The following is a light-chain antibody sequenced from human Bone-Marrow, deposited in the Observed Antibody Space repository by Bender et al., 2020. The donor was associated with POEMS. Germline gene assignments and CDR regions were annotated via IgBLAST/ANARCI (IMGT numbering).Light chain of an antibody. CDR3: SSWDDSLNSWV. CDR1: SSNFGNNA. V-gene: IGLV1-44*01. J-gene: IGLJ3*02. CDR2: SNN. Sequence: QSVLTQPPSAPGTPGQSVTIPCSSTSSNFGNNAANWYQHVPGTAPKLRIYSNNQRPSGVPDRFSASTSATSASLAISGLHSDDEADYYCSSWDDSLNSWVFGGGTKLTVL.